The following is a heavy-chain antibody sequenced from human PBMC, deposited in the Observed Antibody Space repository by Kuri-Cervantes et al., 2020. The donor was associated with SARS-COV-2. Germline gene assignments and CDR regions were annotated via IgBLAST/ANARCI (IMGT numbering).Heavy chain of an antibody. J-gene: IGHJ4*02. CDR3: ARRGAYYASGSYLDY. CDR1: GFTFSDYY. D-gene: IGHD3-10*01. CDR2: ISSSGSYT. V-gene: IGHV3-11*03. Sequence: LSLTCAASGFTFSDYYMTWIRQAPGKGLEWVSYISSSGSYTNYADSVKGRFTISRDNAKNSLYLLMNSLRAEDTAVYFCARRGAYYASGSYLDYWGQGTPVTVSS.